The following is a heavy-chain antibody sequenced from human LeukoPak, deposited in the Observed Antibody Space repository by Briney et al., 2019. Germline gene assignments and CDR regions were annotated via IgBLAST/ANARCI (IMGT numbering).Heavy chain of an antibody. J-gene: IGHJ6*03. CDR1: GGSISSSNW. CDR2: IYPSGST. CDR3: ARGREWLVGGYYYYMDV. Sequence: SGTLSLTCAVSGGSISSSNWWSWGRQPPGKGLEWIGEIYPSGSTNYNPSLKSGVTISVDKYKKQFSLKLSSVTAADTAVYYCARGREWLVGGYYYYMDVWGKGTTVTVSS. D-gene: IGHD6-19*01. V-gene: IGHV4-4*02.